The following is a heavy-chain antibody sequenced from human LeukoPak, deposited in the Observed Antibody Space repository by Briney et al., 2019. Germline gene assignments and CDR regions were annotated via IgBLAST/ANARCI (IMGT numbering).Heavy chain of an antibody. Sequence: GGSLTLSCAASGIAVTGNYMSWVRQPPGKGLEWVAFISINTDPFYADSVRGRFTISRDSSKNTLFLQMNSLRDEDSAVYYCAIAQSWDELFDSWGQGTLVTASS. CDR1: GIAVTGNY. CDR2: ISINTDP. CDR3: AIAQSWDELFDS. D-gene: IGHD1-1*01. J-gene: IGHJ4*02. V-gene: IGHV3-53*01.